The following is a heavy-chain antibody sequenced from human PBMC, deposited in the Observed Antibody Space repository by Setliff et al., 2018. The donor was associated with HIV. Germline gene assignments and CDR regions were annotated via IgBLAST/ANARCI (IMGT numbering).Heavy chain of an antibody. D-gene: IGHD3-9*01. CDR1: GGSFSSYY. CDR2: IYSSGTT. Sequence: SETLSLTCTISGGSFSSYYWSWIRQPAGRGLEWIGRIYSSGTTNYNPSLKSRVTMSVDTSKNQFSLKLTSVTAADTAVYYCARLRYSVFDYWGHGTLVTVS. CDR3: ARLRYSVFDY. J-gene: IGHJ4*01. V-gene: IGHV4-4*07.